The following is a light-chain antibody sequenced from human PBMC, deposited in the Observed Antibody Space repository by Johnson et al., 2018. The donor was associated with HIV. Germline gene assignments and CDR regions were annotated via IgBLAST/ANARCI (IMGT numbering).Light chain of an antibody. CDR1: NSSSVNNY. J-gene: IGLJ1*01. V-gene: IGLV1-51*02. CDR3: GTWDTSLRAGGV. CDR2: KNN. Sequence: QSVLTQPPSVSAAPGQKVTISCSASNSSSVNNYVSWYQLLPGTAPKLLIYKNNKRPSGIPDRFSGSKSGKSATLGITGLQTGDEADYYCGTWDTSLRAGGVFGTGTKVTVL.